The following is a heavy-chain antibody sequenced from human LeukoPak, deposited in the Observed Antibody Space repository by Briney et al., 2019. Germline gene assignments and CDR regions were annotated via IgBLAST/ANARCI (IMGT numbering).Heavy chain of an antibody. J-gene: IGHJ4*02. CDR2: IRYDGRNE. Sequence: PGGSLRLSCAASGFSFSSYGMHWVRQAPGKGLEWVAFIRYDGRNEYYADSVKGRFTISRDNSKNTLYLQMNSLRAEDTAVYYCARLGTTVTHFDYWGQGTLVTVSS. V-gene: IGHV3-30*02. CDR1: GFSFSSYG. CDR3: ARLGTTVTHFDY. D-gene: IGHD4-17*01.